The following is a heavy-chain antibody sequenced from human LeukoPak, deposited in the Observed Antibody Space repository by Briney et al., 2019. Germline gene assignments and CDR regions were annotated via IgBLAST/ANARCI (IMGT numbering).Heavy chain of an antibody. V-gene: IGHV3-23*01. CDR3: AKDFRGYSYGFPWFDP. CDR2: ISGSGGST. Sequence: PGGSLRLSCAASGFTFSSYAMSWVRQAPGKVLEWVSAISGSGGSTYYADSVKGRFTISRDNSKNTLYLQMNSLRAEDTAVYYCAKDFRGYSYGFPWFDPWGQGTLVTVSS. J-gene: IGHJ5*02. CDR1: GFTFSSYA. D-gene: IGHD5-18*01.